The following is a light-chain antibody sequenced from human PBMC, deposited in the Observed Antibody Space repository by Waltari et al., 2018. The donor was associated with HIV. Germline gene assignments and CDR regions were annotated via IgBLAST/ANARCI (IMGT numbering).Light chain of an antibody. CDR1: QRVDSN. CDR2: GTS. CDR3: QQYNSWPWT. Sequence: EIVLTQSPDTLSVSPVERVTLSCRASQRVDSNFAWYQQKPGQAPRLLIFGTSSRAAGIPARISGSGSETESTLTISSLQSEDVAVYYCQQYNSWPWTFGQGTKVEVK. V-gene: IGKV3-15*01. J-gene: IGKJ1*01.